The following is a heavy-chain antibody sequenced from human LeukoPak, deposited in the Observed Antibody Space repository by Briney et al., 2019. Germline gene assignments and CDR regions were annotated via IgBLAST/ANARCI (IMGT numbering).Heavy chain of an antibody. CDR3: AKDREAYCSGGSCYSAFDY. CDR2: ISERGGNT. Sequence: PGGSLRLSCAASGFTFRTYWMSWVRQAPGRGLEWVSGISERGGNTYYTDSVKGRFTISRDNSKNTLYLQMNSLRAEDTAIYYCAKDREAYCSGGSCYSAFDYWGQGTLVTVSS. J-gene: IGHJ4*02. D-gene: IGHD2-15*01. CDR1: GFTFRTYW. V-gene: IGHV3-23*01.